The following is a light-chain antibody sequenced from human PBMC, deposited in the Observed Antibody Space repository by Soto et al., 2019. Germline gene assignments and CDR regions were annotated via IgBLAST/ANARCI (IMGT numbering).Light chain of an antibody. Sequence: DIQMTQSPPSLSASVGDRITITCRASQSISFYLNWYQQKPGEAPKLLIYAASTLQTGVPSRFSGSGSGTDFTLTISSLQREDFATYYCQQSYSTVTFGQGTKVDIK. CDR3: QQSYSTVT. J-gene: IGKJ1*01. CDR1: QSISFY. CDR2: AAS. V-gene: IGKV1-39*01.